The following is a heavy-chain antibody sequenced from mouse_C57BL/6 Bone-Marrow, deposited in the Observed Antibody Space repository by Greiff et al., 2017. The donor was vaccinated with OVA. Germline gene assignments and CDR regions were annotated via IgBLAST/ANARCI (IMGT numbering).Heavy chain of an antibody. Sequence: EVKLQESGGDLVKPGGSLKLSCAASGFTFSSYGMSWVRQTPDKRLEWVATISSGGSYTYYPDSVKGRFTISRDNAKNTLYLQMSSLKSEDTAMYYCARHWPYYAMDYWGQGTSVTVSS. CDR1: GFTFSSYG. V-gene: IGHV5-6*01. CDR3: ARHWPYYAMDY. J-gene: IGHJ4*01. CDR2: ISSGGSYT.